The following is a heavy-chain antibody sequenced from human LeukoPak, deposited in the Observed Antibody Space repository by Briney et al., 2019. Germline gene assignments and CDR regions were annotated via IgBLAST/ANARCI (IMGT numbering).Heavy chain of an antibody. J-gene: IGHJ4*02. CDR3: ARVANYYDSSGYYY. CDR1: RYTFTGYY. D-gene: IGHD3-22*01. V-gene: IGHV1-2*06. CDR2: INPNRGGT. Sequence: ASVHDSCMASRYTFTGYYMHWVRQAPGQGREWMGRINPNRGGTNYAQKFQGRVTMTRDTSISTAYMELSRLRSDDTAVYYCARVANYYDSSGYYYWGQGTLVTVSS.